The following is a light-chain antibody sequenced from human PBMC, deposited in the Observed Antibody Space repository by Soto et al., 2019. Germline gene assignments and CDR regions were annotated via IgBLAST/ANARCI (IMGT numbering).Light chain of an antibody. CDR1: QRVSSN. Sequence: EIVMTQSPATLSVSPGERATLSCRASQRVSSNLAWYQQKPGQAPRLLIYGASTRATGIPARFSGSGSGTEFTLTINSPPSEDFAVYYCQQYNNWPPWTFGQGTKVDIK. V-gene: IGKV3-15*01. J-gene: IGKJ1*01. CDR3: QQYNNWPPWT. CDR2: GAS.